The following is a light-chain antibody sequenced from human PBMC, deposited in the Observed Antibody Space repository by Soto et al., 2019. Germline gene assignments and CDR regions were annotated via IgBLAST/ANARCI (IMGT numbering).Light chain of an antibody. Sequence: EIVLTQSPGTLSLSPGERATLSCRASQSVSSSFLAWSQQRPGQAPRLLIFGASYRATGIPDRFSGTGSGTDFTLTISKLEPEDFAVYYCQHYGNSPPEYTFGPGTKVD. CDR2: GAS. J-gene: IGKJ3*01. CDR3: QHYGNSPPEYT. CDR1: QSVSSSF. V-gene: IGKV3-20*01.